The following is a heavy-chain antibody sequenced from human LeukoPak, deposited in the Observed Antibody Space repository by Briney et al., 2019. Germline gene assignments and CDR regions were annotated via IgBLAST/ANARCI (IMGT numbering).Heavy chain of an antibody. CDR3: ARALAAAGNLDAFDI. CDR2: IKQDGSEK. J-gene: IGHJ3*02. Sequence: GGSLRLSCAASGFTFSSYWMSWVRQAPRKGLEWVANIKQDGSEKYYVDSVKGRFTISRDNAKNSLYLQMNSLRAEDTAVYYCARALAAAGNLDAFDIWGQGTMVTVSS. V-gene: IGHV3-7*01. CDR1: GFTFSSYW. D-gene: IGHD6-13*01.